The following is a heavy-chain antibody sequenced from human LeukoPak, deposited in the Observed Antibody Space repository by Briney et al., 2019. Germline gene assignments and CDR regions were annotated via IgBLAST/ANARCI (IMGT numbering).Heavy chain of an antibody. CDR3: TKGVRSGTLYNCLAP. D-gene: IGHD5-24*01. V-gene: IGHV3-43*02. CDR2: ISGDGDNT. J-gene: IGHJ5*02. Sequence: TGGSLRLSCVASGFTLEEYALHWVSQAPGKGLEWISLISGDGDNTYYADSVKGRFTISRDNIKNSLYLQMSSLRAEDTALYYCTKGVRSGTLYNCLAPTGQGTPVTVSS. CDR1: GFTLEEYA.